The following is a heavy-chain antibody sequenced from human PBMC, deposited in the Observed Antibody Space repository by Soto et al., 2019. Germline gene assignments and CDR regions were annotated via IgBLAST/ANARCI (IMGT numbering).Heavy chain of an antibody. CDR3: GRVPLDGNYANGVDV. Sequence: EVQLVESGGGLVQPGGSLRLSCAASGVNFNTYWMYWVRQAPAKGLEWVANIDTDGSRKNYVDSVKGRFIISRDNAKNSLLLQMNSLRADDTAVYYCGRVPLDGNYANGVDVWGQGTAVTVSS. V-gene: IGHV3-7*03. J-gene: IGHJ6*02. D-gene: IGHD4-17*01. CDR1: GVNFNTYW. CDR2: IDTDGSRK.